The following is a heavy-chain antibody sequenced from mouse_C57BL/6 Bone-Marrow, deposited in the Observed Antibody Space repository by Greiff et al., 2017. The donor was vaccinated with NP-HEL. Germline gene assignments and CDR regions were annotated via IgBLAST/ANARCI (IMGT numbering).Heavy chain of an antibody. Sequence: EVKVVESGGGLVKPGGSLKLSCAASGFTFSDYGMHWVRQAPEKGLEWVAYISSGSSTIYYADTVKGRFTISRDNAKNTLFLQMTSLWSEDTAMYYCASPITTVVATRWYYAMDYWGQGTSVTVSS. CDR1: GFTFSDYG. J-gene: IGHJ4*01. V-gene: IGHV5-17*01. CDR2: ISSGSSTI. D-gene: IGHD1-1*01. CDR3: ASPITTVVATRWYYAMDY.